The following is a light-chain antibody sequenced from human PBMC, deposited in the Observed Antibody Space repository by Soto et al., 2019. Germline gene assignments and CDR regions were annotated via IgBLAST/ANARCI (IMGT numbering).Light chain of an antibody. CDR3: QQYGSSALYT. J-gene: IGKJ2*01. CDR1: QSVSSRF. V-gene: IGKV3-20*01. CDR2: GAS. Sequence: EIVLTQSPGTLCLSPGERATLSCRASQSVSSRFLAWYQQKTGQAPRLLIYGASSRATGSPDRFSGSGSGTDFTLPISGLAPEDFAVYHCQQYGSSALYTFGQGTKLEIK.